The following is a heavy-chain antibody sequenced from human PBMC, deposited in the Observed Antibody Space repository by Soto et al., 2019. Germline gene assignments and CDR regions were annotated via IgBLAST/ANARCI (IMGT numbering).Heavy chain of an antibody. CDR2: INPNSGGT. V-gene: IGHV1-2*04. CDR1: GYTFTGYY. Sequence: ASVKVSCKASGYTFTGYYMHWVRQAPGQGLEWMGWINPNSGGTNYAQKFQGWVTMTRDTSISTAYMELSRLRSDDTAVYYCARPGSGSYYSFHYWGQGTLVTVSS. J-gene: IGHJ4*02. D-gene: IGHD1-26*01. CDR3: ARPGSGSYYSFHY.